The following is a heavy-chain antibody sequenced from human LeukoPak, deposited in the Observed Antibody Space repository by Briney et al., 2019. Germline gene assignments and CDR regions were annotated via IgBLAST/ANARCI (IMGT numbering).Heavy chain of an antibody. J-gene: IGHJ4*02. D-gene: IGHD2-2*01. CDR2: MNPNSGNT. CDR3: ARGRYCSSTSCYEVVDY. V-gene: IGHV1-8*01. CDR1: GYTFTSYD. Sequence: ASVKVSCKASGYTFTSYDINWVRQATGQGLEWMGWMNPNSGNTGYAQKFQGGVTMTRNTSISTAYMELSSLRSEDTAVYYCARGRYCSSTSCYEVVDYWGQGTLVTVSS.